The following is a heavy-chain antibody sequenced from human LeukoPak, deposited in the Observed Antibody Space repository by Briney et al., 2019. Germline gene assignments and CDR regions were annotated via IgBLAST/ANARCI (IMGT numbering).Heavy chain of an antibody. CDR3: ARYIVSYPHDAFDV. CDR1: GGSISSYY. CDR2: IYYSGST. Sequence: PSETLSLTCTVSGGSISSYYWSWIRQPPGKGLEWIGYIYYSGSTSYNPSLKSRVTISVDTSKKQFSLKLSSVTAADTAFYYCARYIVSYPHDAFDVWGQGTMVTVSS. D-gene: IGHD1-26*01. V-gene: IGHV4-59*01. J-gene: IGHJ3*01.